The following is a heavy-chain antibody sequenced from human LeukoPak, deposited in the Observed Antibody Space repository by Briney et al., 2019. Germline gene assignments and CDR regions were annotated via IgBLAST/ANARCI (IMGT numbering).Heavy chain of an antibody. D-gene: IGHD3-9*01. CDR2: IYYSGST. Sequence: SETLSLTCTVSGGSISSHYWSWIRQPPRKGLEWIGYIYYSGSTDYNPSLKSRVSISVDTSKNQFSLKVSSVTAADTAVYYCVRDRYDILSGYYNPQYNYYYMDVWGKGTTVTVSS. CDR1: GGSISSHY. J-gene: IGHJ6*03. CDR3: VRDRYDILSGYYNPQYNYYYMDV. V-gene: IGHV4-59*11.